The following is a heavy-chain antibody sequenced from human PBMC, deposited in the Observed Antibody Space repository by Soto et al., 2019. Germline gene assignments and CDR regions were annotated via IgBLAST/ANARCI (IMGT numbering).Heavy chain of an antibody. Sequence: PGGSLRLSCVASGFSISTHALTWVRQAPGKGLEWVSSFSGRSGDTYYAASVKGRFTISGDSSKNTVILQMNNLRADDTALYYCARDSSAWPNYFDSWGQGIQVTVCS. CDR3: ARDSSAWPNYFDS. CDR1: GFSISTHA. V-gene: IGHV3-23*01. J-gene: IGHJ4*02. D-gene: IGHD6-19*01. CDR2: FSGRSGDT.